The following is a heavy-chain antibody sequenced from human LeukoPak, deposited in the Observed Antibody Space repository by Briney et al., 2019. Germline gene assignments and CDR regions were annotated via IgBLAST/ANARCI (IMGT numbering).Heavy chain of an antibody. V-gene: IGHV3-74*01. CDR1: GLSISNYW. J-gene: IGHJ4*02. CDR3: AASDYFHF. CDR2: IRVDGTNT. Sequence: GGSLRLSCVASGLSISNYWMHWVRLVPGKGLMWVSRIRVDGTNTTYADSVKGRFTVSRDNAKNTLYLQMNSLRAEDTAVYYCAASDYFHFWGQRTLVSVSS.